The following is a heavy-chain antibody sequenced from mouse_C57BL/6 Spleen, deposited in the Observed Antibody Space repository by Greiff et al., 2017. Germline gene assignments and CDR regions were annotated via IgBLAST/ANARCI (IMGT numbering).Heavy chain of an antibody. J-gene: IGHJ3*01. V-gene: IGHV5-6*01. CDR3: ARSYDYDGSSWFAY. Sequence: EVQLVESGGDLVKPGGSLKLSCAASGFTFSSYGMSWVRQTPDKRLEWVATISSGGSYTYYPDSVKGRFTISRDNAKNTLYLQMSSLKSEDTAMYYCARSYDYDGSSWFAYWGQGTLVTVSA. CDR1: GFTFSSYG. D-gene: IGHD2-4*01. CDR2: ISSGGSYT.